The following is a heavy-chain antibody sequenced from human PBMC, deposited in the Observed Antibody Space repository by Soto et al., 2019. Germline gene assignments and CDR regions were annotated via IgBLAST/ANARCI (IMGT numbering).Heavy chain of an antibody. J-gene: IGHJ4*02. D-gene: IGHD3-10*01. CDR3: ARAARITMVRGVLPLDY. CDR1: GYTFTSYG. Sequence: ASVKVSCKASGYTFTSYGISWVRQAPGQGLEWMGWISAYNGNTNYAQKLQGRVTMTTDTSTSTAYMELRSLSSDDTAVYYCARAARITMVRGVLPLDYWGQGTLVTVSS. V-gene: IGHV1-18*01. CDR2: ISAYNGNT.